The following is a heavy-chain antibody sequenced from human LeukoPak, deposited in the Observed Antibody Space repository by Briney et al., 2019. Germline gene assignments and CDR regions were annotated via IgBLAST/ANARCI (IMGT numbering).Heavy chain of an antibody. J-gene: IGHJ4*02. CDR2: IHPNSGDT. D-gene: IGHD3-22*01. CDR3: ARVNSPDDYDSSGYYYFDY. Sequence: GASVKVSCKASGYTFTGYYIYWVRQAPGQGLEWMGWIHPNSGDTNYAQKFQGRATMTRDTSISTAYMELSRLRSDDTAVYYCARVNSPDDYDSSGYYYFDYWGQGTLVSVSS. CDR1: GYTFTGYY. V-gene: IGHV1-2*02.